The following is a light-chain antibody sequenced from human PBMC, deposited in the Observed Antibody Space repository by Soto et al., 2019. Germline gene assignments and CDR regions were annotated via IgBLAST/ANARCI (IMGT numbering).Light chain of an antibody. CDR2: AAS. CDR3: QQLNSYSYT. CDR1: QGISSY. Sequence: IQLTQSPSSLSASVGDRVTITCRASQGISSYLAWYQQKPGKAPKLLIYAASTLQSGVPSRFSGSASGTDFTLTISSLQPEDFATYYCQQLNSYSYTFGQGTKVDIK. J-gene: IGKJ2*01. V-gene: IGKV1-9*01.